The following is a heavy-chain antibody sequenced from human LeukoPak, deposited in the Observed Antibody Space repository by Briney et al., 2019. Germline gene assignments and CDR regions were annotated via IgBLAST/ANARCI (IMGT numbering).Heavy chain of an antibody. CDR3: ARDFKDRGF. D-gene: IGHD3-10*01. CDR2: IGTDGSDT. V-gene: IGHV3-74*01. Sequence: GGSLRLSCAASGFTFTTYWMHWVRQAPGKGLVWVSGIGTDGSDTRYADSVKGRFTISRDNAKNTLYLQMNSLTAEDTAVYYCARDFKDRGFWGQGTLVTVSS. CDR1: GFTFTTYW. J-gene: IGHJ4*02.